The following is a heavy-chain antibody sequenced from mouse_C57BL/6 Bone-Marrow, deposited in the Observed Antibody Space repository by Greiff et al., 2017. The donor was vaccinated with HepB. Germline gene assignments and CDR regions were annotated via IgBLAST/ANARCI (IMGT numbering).Heavy chain of an antibody. CDR2: IYPRSGNT. Sequence: QVQLQQSGAELARPGASVKLSCKASGYTFTSYGISWVKQRTGQGLEWIGEIYPRSGNTYYNEKFKGKATLTADKSSSTAYMELRSLTSEDSAVYFWASSTVVDWFAYWGQGTLVTVSA. CDR1: GYTFTSYG. J-gene: IGHJ3*01. V-gene: IGHV1-81*01. CDR3: ASSTVVDWFAY. D-gene: IGHD1-1*01.